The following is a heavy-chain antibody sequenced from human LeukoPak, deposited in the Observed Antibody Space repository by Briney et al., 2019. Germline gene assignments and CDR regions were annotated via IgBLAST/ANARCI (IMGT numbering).Heavy chain of an antibody. V-gene: IGHV4-30-4*08. CDR1: GASISGYY. CDR2: IYYSGST. Sequence: PSETLSLTCTVSGASISGYYWSWIRQPPGKGLEWIGFIYYSGSTYYNPSLKSRVTISVDTSKNQFSLKLNSVTAADTAVYYCARGGATTVTDHWYNWFDPWGQGTLVTVSS. J-gene: IGHJ5*02. D-gene: IGHD4-17*01. CDR3: ARGGATTVTDHWYNWFDP.